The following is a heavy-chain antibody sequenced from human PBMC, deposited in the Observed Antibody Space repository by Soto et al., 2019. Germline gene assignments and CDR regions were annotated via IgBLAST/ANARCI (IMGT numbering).Heavy chain of an antibody. CDR3: AGNYYDSSEDAFDI. J-gene: IGHJ3*02. D-gene: IGHD3-22*01. CDR2: ISYDGSNK. V-gene: IGHV3-30-3*01. Sequence: GGSLRLSCAASGFTFSSYAMHWVRQAPGKGLEWVAVISYDGSNKYYADSVKGRFTISRDNSKNTQYLQMNSLRAEDTAVYYCAGNYYDSSEDAFDIWGQGTMVTVSS. CDR1: GFTFSSYA.